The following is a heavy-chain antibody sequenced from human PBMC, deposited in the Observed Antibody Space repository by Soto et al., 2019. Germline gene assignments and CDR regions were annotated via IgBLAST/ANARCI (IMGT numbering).Heavy chain of an antibody. V-gene: IGHV3-30-3*01. CDR2: ISYDGSNK. CDR1: GFTFSSYA. Sequence: PGGSLRLSCAASGFTFSSYAMHWVRQAPGKGLEWVAVISYDGSNKYYADSVKGRFTISRDNSKNTLYLQMNSLRAEDTAVYYCAKDGVGGAGQLWLVRFPDYWGQGTQVTVSS. D-gene: IGHD6-19*01. CDR3: AKDGVGGAGQLWLVRFPDY. J-gene: IGHJ4*02.